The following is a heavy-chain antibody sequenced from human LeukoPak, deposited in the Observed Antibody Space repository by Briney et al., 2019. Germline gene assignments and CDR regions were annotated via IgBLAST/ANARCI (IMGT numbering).Heavy chain of an antibody. CDR2: INAGNGNT. CDR3: ARERKSSYYDYVWGSFPLGY. J-gene: IGHJ4*02. Sequence: ASVKVSCKASGYTFTSYAMHWVRQAPGQRLEWMGWINAGNGNTKYSHKFQGRVTITRDTSASTAYMELSSLRSEDTAVYYCARERKSSYYDYVWGSFPLGYWGQGTLVTVSS. D-gene: IGHD3-16*01. V-gene: IGHV1-3*01. CDR1: GYTFTSYA.